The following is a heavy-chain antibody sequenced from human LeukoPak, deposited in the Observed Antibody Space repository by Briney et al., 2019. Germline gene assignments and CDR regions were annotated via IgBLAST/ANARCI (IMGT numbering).Heavy chain of an antibody. V-gene: IGHV3-7*01. J-gene: IGHJ4*02. CDR3: ARVKDIAAAGTFDY. Sequence: GGSLRLSCAASGFTFSTYWMGWVRQVPGKGLEWVANINQDGREKYYVDSVKGRFTISRDNAKNSLYVQMNSLRAEDTALYYCARVKDIAAAGTFDYWGQGTLVTVSS. CDR1: GFTFSTYW. D-gene: IGHD6-13*01. CDR2: INQDGREK.